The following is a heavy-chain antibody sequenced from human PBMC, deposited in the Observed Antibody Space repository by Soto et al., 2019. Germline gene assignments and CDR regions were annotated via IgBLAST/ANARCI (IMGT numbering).Heavy chain of an antibody. V-gene: IGHV3-48*04. CDR1: GFTPSRLS. CDR2: INSAGSII. D-gene: IGHD6-13*01. CDR3: ARPIAAAGGMDV. J-gene: IGHJ6*02. Sequence: GGSLRLSCAASGFTPSRLSMNWVRQAPGKGLEWISYINSAGSIIYYADSVKGRFTISRDNAKNSLYLQMNSLRAEDTAVYYCARPIAAAGGMDVWGQGTTVTVSS.